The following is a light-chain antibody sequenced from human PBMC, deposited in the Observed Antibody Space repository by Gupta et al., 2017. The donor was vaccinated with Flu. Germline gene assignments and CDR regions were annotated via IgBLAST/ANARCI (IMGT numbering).Light chain of an antibody. CDR2: WAS. Sequence: NCKFSQNVLYSYNNRNYLAWYQQKPGQPPKLLIYWASTRESGVPDRFSGGGSGTDFTLTISSLQAEDVAVYYCQQYDSTPFTFGPGTKVEFK. J-gene: IGKJ3*01. CDR3: QQYDSTPFT. CDR1: QNVLYSYNNRNY. V-gene: IGKV4-1*01.